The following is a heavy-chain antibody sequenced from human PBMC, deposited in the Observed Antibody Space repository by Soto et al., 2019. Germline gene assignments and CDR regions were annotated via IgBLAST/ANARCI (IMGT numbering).Heavy chain of an antibody. CDR1: GFTFSSYA. CDR3: VKALTETGMVAPLLLAGMDV. J-gene: IGHJ6*02. CDR2: ISGSGGST. Sequence: GGSLRLSCAASGFTFSSYAMSWVRQAPGKGLEWVSAISGSGGSTYYADSVKGRFTISRDNSKNTLYLQMNSLRVEDTAVYYCVKALTETGMVAPLLLAGMDVWGQGTTVTVSS. D-gene: IGHD1-26*01. V-gene: IGHV3-23*01.